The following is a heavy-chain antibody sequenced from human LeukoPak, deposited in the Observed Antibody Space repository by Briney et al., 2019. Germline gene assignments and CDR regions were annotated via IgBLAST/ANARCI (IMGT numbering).Heavy chain of an antibody. CDR2: IYSGGST. D-gene: IGHD2-21*01. CDR1: GFTVSSNY. J-gene: IGHJ3*02. V-gene: IGHV3-66*01. CDR3: ARGGGAEAFDI. Sequence: GGSLRLSCAASGFTVSSNYMSWVRQAPGEGLEWVSVIYSGGSTNYADSVKGRFTISRDNSKNTLYLQMNSLRVGDTAVYYCARGGGAEAFDIWGQGTMVTVSS.